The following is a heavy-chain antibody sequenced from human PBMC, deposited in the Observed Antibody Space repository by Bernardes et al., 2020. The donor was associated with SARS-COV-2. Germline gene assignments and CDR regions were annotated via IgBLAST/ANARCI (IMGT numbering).Heavy chain of an antibody. J-gene: IGHJ4*02. Sequence: SETLSLTCTVSGGSVSSGSYYWSWIRQPPGKGLEWIGYIYYTGSTNYNPSLKSRVTISGDTSKNQFSLKLSSVTAADTAVYYCARAEVALDFWGQGTLVTVSS. CDR2: IYYTGST. CDR3: ARAEVALDF. V-gene: IGHV4-61*01. CDR1: GGSVSSGSYY.